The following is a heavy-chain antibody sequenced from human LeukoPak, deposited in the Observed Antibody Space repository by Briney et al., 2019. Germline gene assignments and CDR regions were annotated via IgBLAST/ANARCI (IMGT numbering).Heavy chain of an antibody. D-gene: IGHD3-22*01. J-gene: IGHJ4*02. CDR3: ARAYYYDSSGYFVL. Sequence: GGSLRLSCAASGFTFSSYWMSWVRQAPGKGLEWVANIKQDGSEKYYVDSVKGRFTISRDNAKNSLYLQMNSLRAEDTAVYYCARAYYYDSSGYFVLWGQGTLVTVSS. V-gene: IGHV3-7*01. CDR2: IKQDGSEK. CDR1: GFTFSSYW.